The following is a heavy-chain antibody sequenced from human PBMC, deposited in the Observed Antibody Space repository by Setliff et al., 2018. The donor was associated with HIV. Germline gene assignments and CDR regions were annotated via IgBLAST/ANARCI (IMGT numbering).Heavy chain of an antibody. CDR3: ALMLWGVPY. V-gene: IGHV3-7*03. CDR1: GFAFSGHQ. J-gene: IGHJ4*02. Sequence: GGSLRLSCAASGFAFSGHQMSWVRQAPGKGLEWVAKIKQDGSEKYYVDSVKGRFTISRDNAKNSLFLQMNSLSTEDTAVYYCALMLWGVPYWGRGTLVTVSS. CDR2: IKQDGSEK. D-gene: IGHD3-10*01.